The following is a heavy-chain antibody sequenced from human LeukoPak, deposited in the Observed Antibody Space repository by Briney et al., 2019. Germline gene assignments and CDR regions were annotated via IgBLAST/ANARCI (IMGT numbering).Heavy chain of an antibody. Sequence: GGSLRLSCAGSGFTFSSYPMSWVRQAPGKGLQWVSAISNGGGSAYYADSVKGRFTISRDNSKSTLYLQMNSLRAEDTAIYYCAARPRMPPRFDYWGQGTLVTVSS. D-gene: IGHD1-14*01. CDR2: ISNGGGSA. V-gene: IGHV3-23*01. CDR3: AARPRMPPRFDY. CDR1: GFTFSSYP. J-gene: IGHJ4*02.